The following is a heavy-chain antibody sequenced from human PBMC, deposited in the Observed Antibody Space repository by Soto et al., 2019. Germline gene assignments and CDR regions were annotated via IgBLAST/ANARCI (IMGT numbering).Heavy chain of an antibody. CDR2: ISSSSSTI. CDR3: ARDGIVLMVYGPMDV. J-gene: IGHJ6*03. CDR1: GFTFSSYS. V-gene: IGHV3-48*01. Sequence: PGGSLRLSCAASGFTFSSYSMNWVRQAPGKGLEWVSYISSSSSTIYYADSVKGRFTISRDNAENSLYLQMNSLRAEDTAVYYCARDGIVLMVYGPMDVWGKGTTVTVSS. D-gene: IGHD2-8*01.